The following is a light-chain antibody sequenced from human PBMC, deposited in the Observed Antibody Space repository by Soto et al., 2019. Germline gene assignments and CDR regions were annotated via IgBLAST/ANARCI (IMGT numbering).Light chain of an antibody. Sequence: QSALTQPASVSGPPGQSIVISCNGSSSDVGSYDLVSWYLQYPGKAPKVIIFEGTKRPSGVSDRFSGSKSGNTASLTISGLQTEDEADYYCCSSYAGNNNLVFGGGTKVTVL. CDR3: CSSYAGNNNLV. CDR1: SSDVGSYDL. J-gene: IGLJ2*01. CDR2: EGT. V-gene: IGLV2-23*01.